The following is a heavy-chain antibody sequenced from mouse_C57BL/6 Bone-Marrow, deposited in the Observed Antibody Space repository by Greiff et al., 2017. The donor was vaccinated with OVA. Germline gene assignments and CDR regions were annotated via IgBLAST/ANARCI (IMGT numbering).Heavy chain of an antibody. CDR3: ARENGYGSSYHFAY. Sequence: VKLQQPGAELVKPGASVKMSCKASGYTFTSYWITWVKQRPGQGLEWIGDIYPGSGSTNYNEKFKSKATLTVDTSSSTAYMQLSSLTSEDSAVYYCARENGYGSSYHFAYWGQGTLVTVSA. J-gene: IGHJ3*01. V-gene: IGHV1-55*01. CDR2: IYPGSGST. CDR1: GYTFTSYW. D-gene: IGHD1-1*01.